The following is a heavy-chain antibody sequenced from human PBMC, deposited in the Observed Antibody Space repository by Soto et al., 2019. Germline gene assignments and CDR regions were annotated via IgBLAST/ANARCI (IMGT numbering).Heavy chain of an antibody. Sequence: PSETLSLTCTVSGGSVSNGDYYWSWIRQPPGKGLEWIGEISHSGNTNYNPSLKSRVTISVDTSKNQFSLKLSSVTAADTAVYYCARRWGRSFDYWGQGTLVTVSS. V-gene: IGHV4-61*08. J-gene: IGHJ4*02. CDR3: ARRWGRSFDY. D-gene: IGHD2-15*01. CDR1: GGSVSNGDYY. CDR2: ISHSGNT.